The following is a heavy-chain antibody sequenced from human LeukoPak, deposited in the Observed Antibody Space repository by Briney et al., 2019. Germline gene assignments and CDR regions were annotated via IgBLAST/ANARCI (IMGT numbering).Heavy chain of an antibody. Sequence: KPGGSLRLSCAASGFTFSSYSMNWVRQAPGKGLEWVSSIGSSSSYIYYADSVKGRFTISRDNAKNSLYLQMNSLRAEDTAVYYCAKTYAPTSLYFDYWGQGTLVTVSS. CDR2: IGSSSSYI. D-gene: IGHD1-1*01. CDR3: AKTYAPTSLYFDY. V-gene: IGHV3-21*01. J-gene: IGHJ4*02. CDR1: GFTFSSYS.